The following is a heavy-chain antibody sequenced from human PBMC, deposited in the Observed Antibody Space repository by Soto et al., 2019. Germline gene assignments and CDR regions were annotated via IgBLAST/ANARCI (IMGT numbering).Heavy chain of an antibody. D-gene: IGHD2-15*01. V-gene: IGHV1-3*01. CDR1: GYTFTSYA. Sequence: ASVKVSCKASGYTFTSYAMHWVRQAPGQRLEWMGWINAGNGNTKYSQKFQGRVTITRDTSASTAYMELSSLRSEDTAVYYCARGKVEAASYYSGMDVWGQGTTVTVFS. CDR3: ARGKVEAASYYSGMDV. J-gene: IGHJ6*02. CDR2: INAGNGNT.